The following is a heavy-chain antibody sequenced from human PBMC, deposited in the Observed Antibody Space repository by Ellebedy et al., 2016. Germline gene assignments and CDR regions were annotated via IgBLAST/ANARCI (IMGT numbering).Heavy chain of an antibody. V-gene: IGHV3-23*01. D-gene: IGHD5-24*01. CDR2: ISGSGGDT. CDR1: GFTFSSYA. Sequence: GESLKISCAASGFTFSSYALSWVRQAPGKGLEWVSAISGSGGDTYYADSVKGRFTISRDNSKNTMFLQMNSLRAEDTAVYYCAYNDNGGVWGQGTLVTVSS. J-gene: IGHJ4*02. CDR3: AYNDNGGV.